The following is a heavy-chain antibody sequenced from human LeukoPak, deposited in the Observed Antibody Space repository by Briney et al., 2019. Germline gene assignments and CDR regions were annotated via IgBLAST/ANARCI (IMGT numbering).Heavy chain of an antibody. CDR2: IKRDGSEK. Sequence: GGSLRLSCAASGFTFSSYWMSWIRQAPGKGLEWVANIKRDGSEKYYVDSVKGRFTISRDNAKNSLYLQMNSLRAEDTAVYYCARHSSGWYYYYYYMDVWGKGTTVTVSS. D-gene: IGHD6-19*01. J-gene: IGHJ6*03. CDR1: GFTFSSYW. V-gene: IGHV3-7*01. CDR3: ARHSSGWYYYYYYMDV.